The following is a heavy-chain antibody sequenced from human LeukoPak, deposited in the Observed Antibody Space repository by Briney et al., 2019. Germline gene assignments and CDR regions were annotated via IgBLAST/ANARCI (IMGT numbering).Heavy chain of an antibody. J-gene: IGHJ4*02. V-gene: IGHV1-69*13. CDR2: IIPIFGTA. CDR3: ARWSYYDSSGYYATSDY. Sequence: GASVKVSCKASGGTFSSYAISWVRQAPGQGLEWMGGIIPIFGTANYAQKFQGRVTITADESTSTAYMELSSLRSEDTAVYYCARWSYYDSSGYYATSDYWGQGTLVTVSS. D-gene: IGHD3-22*01. CDR1: GGTFSSYA.